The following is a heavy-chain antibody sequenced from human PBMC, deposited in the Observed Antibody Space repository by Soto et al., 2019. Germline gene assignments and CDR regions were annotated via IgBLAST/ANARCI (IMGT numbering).Heavy chain of an antibody. V-gene: IGHV3-48*01. CDR1: GFTFSSYS. CDR3: ARDGVGIMTTVTTLDY. J-gene: IGHJ4*02. CDR2: ISSSSSTI. Sequence: EVQLVESGGGLVQPGGSLRLSCAASGFTFSSYSMNWVRQAPGKGLEWVSYISSSSSTIYYADSVKSRFTISRDNAKNSLYLQMNSLRAEDTAVYYCARDGVGIMTTVTTLDYWGQGTLVTVSS. D-gene: IGHD4-17*01.